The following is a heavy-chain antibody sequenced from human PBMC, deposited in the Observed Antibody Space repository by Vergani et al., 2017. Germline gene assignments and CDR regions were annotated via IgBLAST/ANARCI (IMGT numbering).Heavy chain of an antibody. CDR1: GESIRSGSNY. CDR3: ARSRPYCTSGSCPAI. D-gene: IGHD2-15*01. CDR2: IHTGGST. J-gene: IGHJ4*02. V-gene: IGHV4-61*02. Sequence: QLQLQESGPGLLKPSQTLSLTCTVSGESIRSGSNYWSWIRQPAGKGPEWIGHIHTGGSTDLNPSFKSRVSISVDTSKSQFSLKLNSVTVADTAVYYCARSRPYCTSGSCPAIWGQGTLVTVSS.